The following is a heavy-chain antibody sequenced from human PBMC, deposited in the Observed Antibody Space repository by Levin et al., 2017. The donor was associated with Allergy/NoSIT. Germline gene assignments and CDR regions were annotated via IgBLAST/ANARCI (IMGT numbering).Heavy chain of an antibody. V-gene: IGHV3-30-3*01. CDR1: GFTFSSYA. J-gene: IGHJ3*02. CDR3: AREIRSGLDAFDI. CDR2: ISYDGSNK. D-gene: IGHD6-19*01. Sequence: GGSLRLSCAASGFTFSSYAMHWVRQAPGKGLEWVAVISYDGSNKYYADSVKGRFTISRDNSKNTLYLQMNSLRAEDTAVYYCAREIRSGLDAFDIWGQGTMVTVSS.